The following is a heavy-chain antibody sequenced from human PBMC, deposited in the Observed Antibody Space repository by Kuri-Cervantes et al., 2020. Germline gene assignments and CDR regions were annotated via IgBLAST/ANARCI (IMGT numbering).Heavy chain of an antibody. Sequence: GGSLRLSCEASGFTFSSYGMHWVRQAPGMGLEWVAVIWNDGSNKYYADSVKGRFTISSDNSKNTLYLQMNRLRAEDTTVYYCAKEGGDYGDYAAFDIWGQGTMVTVSS. CDR2: IWNDGSNK. CDR1: GFTFSSYG. D-gene: IGHD4-17*01. CDR3: AKEGGDYGDYAAFDI. V-gene: IGHV3-30*02. J-gene: IGHJ3*02.